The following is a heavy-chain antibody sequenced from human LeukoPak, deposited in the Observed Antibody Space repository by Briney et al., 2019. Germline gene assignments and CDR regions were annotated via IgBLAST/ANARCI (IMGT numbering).Heavy chain of an antibody. V-gene: IGHV3-30-3*01. D-gene: IGHD6-19*01. CDR3: ARSTYSSLMRYYYYGMDV. CDR1: GFTFSSYA. J-gene: IGHJ6*02. Sequence: GGSLRLSCAASGFTFSSYAMPWVRQAPGKGLEWVAVISYDGSNKYYADSVKGRFTISRDNSKNTLYLQMNSLRAEDTAVYYCARSTYSSLMRYYYYGMDVWGQGTTVTVSS. CDR2: ISYDGSNK.